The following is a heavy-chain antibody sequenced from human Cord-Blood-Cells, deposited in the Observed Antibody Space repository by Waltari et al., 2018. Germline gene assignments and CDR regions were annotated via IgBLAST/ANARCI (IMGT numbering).Heavy chain of an antibody. D-gene: IGHD3-3*01. J-gene: IGHJ4*02. CDR3: ARHDFWSGYLY. CDR2: SNPNSGGT. V-gene: IGHV1-2*02. CDR1: GYTFTGYY. Sequence: QVQLVQSGAEVKKPGVSVQVSCKASGYTFTGYYMHWVRQAPGQGLEWMGGSNPNSGGTNYAQTCQGRVTMTRDTSISADDMELGRLRSDDTAVYYCARHDFWSGYLYWGQGTLVTVSS.